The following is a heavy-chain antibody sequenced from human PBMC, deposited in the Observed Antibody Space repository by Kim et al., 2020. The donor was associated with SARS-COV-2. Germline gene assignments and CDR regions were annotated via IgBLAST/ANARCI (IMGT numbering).Heavy chain of an antibody. CDR2: ISGSGGST. CDR3: AKAGSDLVVVADRGGPYFYYGMDV. V-gene: IGHV3-23*01. D-gene: IGHD2-15*01. J-gene: IGHJ6*02. CDR1: GFTFSSYA. Sequence: GGSLRLSCAASGFTFSSYAMSWVRQAPGKGLEWVSAISGSGGSTYYADSVKGRFTISRDNSKNTLYLQMNSLRAEDTAVYYCAKAGSDLVVVADRGGPYFYYGMDVWGQGTTVTVSS.